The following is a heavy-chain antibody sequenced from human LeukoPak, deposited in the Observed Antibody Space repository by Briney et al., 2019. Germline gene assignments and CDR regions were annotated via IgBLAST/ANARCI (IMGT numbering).Heavy chain of an antibody. J-gene: IGHJ5*02. Sequence: PSETLSLTCTVSGGSISSSSYYWGWIRQPPGKGLEWIGSIYYSGSTYYNPSLKSRVTISVDTSKNQFSLKLSSVTAADTAVYYCASSDYGDYVGWLDPWGQGTLVTVSS. CDR3: ASSDYGDYVGWLDP. CDR2: IYYSGST. D-gene: IGHD4-17*01. CDR1: GGSISSSSYY. V-gene: IGHV4-39*07.